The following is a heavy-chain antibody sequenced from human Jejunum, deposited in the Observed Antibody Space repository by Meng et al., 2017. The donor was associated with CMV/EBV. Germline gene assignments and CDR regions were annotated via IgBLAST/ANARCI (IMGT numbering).Heavy chain of an antibody. CDR3: ARDGVGCNGTACRGLNF. J-gene: IGHJ4*02. D-gene: IGHD1-1*01. CDR2: INPHSGDT. V-gene: IGHV1-2*02. Sequence: RQAPGQRRKWMGWINPHSGDTYFARKFESGVSITRDTSRSTADMELSRVTADDTAVYYCARDGVGCNGTACRGLNFWGQGPLVTVSS.